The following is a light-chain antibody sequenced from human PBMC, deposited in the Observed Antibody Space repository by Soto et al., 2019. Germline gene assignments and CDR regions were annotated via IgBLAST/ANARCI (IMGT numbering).Light chain of an antibody. J-gene: IGKJ2*01. CDR3: QHYNNCPPYT. CDR2: GAS. CDR1: QSVSSN. Sequence: EIVMTQSPATLSVSPGERATISCRASQSVSSNLAWYQQKPGQAPRLLIYGASTRATGIPARFSGSGSGTEFTLTISSLHSEDFAVYYCQHYNNCPPYTFGQGTKLEIK. V-gene: IGKV3-15*01.